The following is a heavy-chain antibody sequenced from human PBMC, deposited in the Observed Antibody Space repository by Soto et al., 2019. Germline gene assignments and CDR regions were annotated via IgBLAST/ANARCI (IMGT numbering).Heavy chain of an antibody. CDR3: ARDRAMVRGFSSYGMDV. CDR1: GYTFTSYY. D-gene: IGHD3-10*01. V-gene: IGHV1-46*01. Sequence: QVQLVQSGAEVKKPGASVKVSCKASGYTFTSYYMHWVRQAPGQGLEWMGIINPSGGSTSYAQKFQGRVTMTRDTSTSTVYMELSSLRSEDTAVYYCARDRAMVRGFSSYGMDVWGQGTTVTVSS. CDR2: INPSGGST. J-gene: IGHJ6*02.